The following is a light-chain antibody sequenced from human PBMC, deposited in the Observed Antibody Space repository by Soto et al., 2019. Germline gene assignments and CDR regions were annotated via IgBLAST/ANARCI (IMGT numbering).Light chain of an antibody. CDR1: QDISNY. V-gene: IGKV1-33*01. CDR2: YAS. Sequence: DIQMTQSPSSLSASVGDRVTITCQASQDISNYLNWYQQKPGKAPMLLISYASNLETGVPSRFSGSGSGTDFTFTISSLQPEDIATYFCQQCDDLPLNFGGGTKVEI. J-gene: IGKJ4*01. CDR3: QQCDDLPLN.